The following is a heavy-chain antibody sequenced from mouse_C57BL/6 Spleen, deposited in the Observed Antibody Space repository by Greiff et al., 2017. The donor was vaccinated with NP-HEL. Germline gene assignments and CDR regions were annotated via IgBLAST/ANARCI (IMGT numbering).Heavy chain of an antibody. Sequence: VQLQQSGTELVKPGASVKLSCKASGYTFTSYWMHWVKQRPGQGLEWIGNINPSNGGTNYNEKFKSKATLTVDKSSSTAYMQLSSLTSEDSAVYYCARGDYEGYAMDYWGQGTSVTVSS. D-gene: IGHD2-4*01. V-gene: IGHV1-53*01. CDR1: GYTFTSYW. CDR3: ARGDYEGYAMDY. CDR2: INPSNGGT. J-gene: IGHJ4*01.